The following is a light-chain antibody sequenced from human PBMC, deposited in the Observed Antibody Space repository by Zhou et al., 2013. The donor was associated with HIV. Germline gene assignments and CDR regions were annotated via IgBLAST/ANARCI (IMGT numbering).Light chain of an antibody. CDR2: GAS. J-gene: IGKJ2*01. CDR1: QSVSSNY. CDR3: QQYGSSPPYT. V-gene: IGKV3-20*01. Sequence: EIVLTQSPGTLSLSPGERATLSCRASQSVSSNYLAWYQQKPGQAPRLLIFGASTRATGIPDRFSGSGSGTDFTLTISRLEPEDFAVYYCQQYGSSPPYTFGQGPSWRSN.